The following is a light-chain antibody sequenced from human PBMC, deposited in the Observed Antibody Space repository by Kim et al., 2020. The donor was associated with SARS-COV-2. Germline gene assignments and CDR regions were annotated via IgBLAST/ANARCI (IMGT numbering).Light chain of an antibody. V-gene: IGKV4-1*01. Sequence: DVVMTQSPDSLAVSLGERATINCKSSQSVLYSSNNNNYLAWYQQKPGQPPKLLLYWASTRESGVPDRFSGSGSGTDFTLTISSLQAEDVAVYYCQQYYGSPYTFGQGTKLEI. CDR2: WAS. CDR3: QQYYGSPYT. CDR1: QSVLYSSNNNNY. J-gene: IGKJ2*01.